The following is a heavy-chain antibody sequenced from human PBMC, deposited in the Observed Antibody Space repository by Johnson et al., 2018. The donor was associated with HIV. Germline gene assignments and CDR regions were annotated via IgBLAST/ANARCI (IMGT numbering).Heavy chain of an antibody. D-gene: IGHD1-1*01. Sequence: QVQLVESGGGLVKPGGSLRLSCAASGFSFSDYYMSWIRQAPGKGLEWLSHISSSGSIIYYADSVKGRFTISRDNAKNSLFLQMNSMRTEDTGLYYCARREVVFGSYDNWDAFDIWGQGTMVTVSS. CDR3: ARREVVFGSYDNWDAFDI. CDR2: ISSSGSII. J-gene: IGHJ3*02. V-gene: IGHV3-11*04. CDR1: GFSFSDYY.